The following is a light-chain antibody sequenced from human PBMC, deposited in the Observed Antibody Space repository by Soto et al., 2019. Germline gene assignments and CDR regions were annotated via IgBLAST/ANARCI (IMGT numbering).Light chain of an antibody. CDR1: QSVSSN. Sequence: EIVLTKSPVTLSVSQGERATLSCRASQSVSSNLAWYQQKPGQAPRLLIYGASNRATGIPDRFSGSGSGTDFTLTISRLEPEDFAVYYCQQYNNLPRTFGQGANVDNK. J-gene: IGKJ1*01. CDR3: QQYNNLPRT. V-gene: IGKV3D-15*01. CDR2: GAS.